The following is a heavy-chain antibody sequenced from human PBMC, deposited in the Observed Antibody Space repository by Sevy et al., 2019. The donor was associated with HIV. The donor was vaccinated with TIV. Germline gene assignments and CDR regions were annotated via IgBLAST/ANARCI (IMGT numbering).Heavy chain of an antibody. D-gene: IGHD1-26*01. CDR3: ARMTRYSGRYYLGDDAFDI. Sequence: GGSLRLSCAASGFTFSRYDMHWVRQATGKGLEWVSSIGTAGEKYYPGSVNGRFTISRENAKKSLYLQMNSLRAGDTAVYYCARMTRYSGRYYLGDDAFDIWGQGTMVTVSS. CDR2: IGTAGEK. V-gene: IGHV3-13*01. CDR1: GFTFSRYD. J-gene: IGHJ3*02.